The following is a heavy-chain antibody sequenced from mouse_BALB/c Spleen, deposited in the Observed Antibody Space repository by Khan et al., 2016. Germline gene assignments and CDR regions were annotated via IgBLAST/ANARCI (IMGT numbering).Heavy chain of an antibody. CDR3: ARDPTMITGFAY. J-gene: IGHJ3*01. CDR1: GFSLTSYG. Sequence: QVQLKESGPGLVAPSQSLSITCTVSGFSLTSYGVHWVRQPPGKGLEWLGVIWAGGSTNYNSALMSRLSISTDNSQSQVFLKMNSLQTDDTAMYYCARDPTMITGFAYWGQGTLVTVSA. D-gene: IGHD2-4*01. CDR2: IWAGGST. V-gene: IGHV2-9*02.